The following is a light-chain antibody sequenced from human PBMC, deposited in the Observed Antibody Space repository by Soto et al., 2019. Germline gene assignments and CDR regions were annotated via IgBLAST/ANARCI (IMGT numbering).Light chain of an antibody. CDR3: SSYTSGSTSVV. CDR1: SGDVGGYNY. Sequence: QSVLTQSASVSGSPGQSITISCTATSGDVGGYNYVSWYQQHPGKAPKLMIFDVINRPSGVSNRFSGSKSGNTASLTISGLQAEDEADYYCSSYTSGSTSVVFGGRTKLTVL. CDR2: DVI. V-gene: IGLV2-14*03. J-gene: IGLJ2*01.